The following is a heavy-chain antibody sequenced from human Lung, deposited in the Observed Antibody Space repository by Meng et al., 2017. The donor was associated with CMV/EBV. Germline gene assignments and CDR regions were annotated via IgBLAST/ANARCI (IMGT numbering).Heavy chain of an antibody. CDR1: GFAFRSYS. J-gene: IGHJ4*02. V-gene: IGHV3-21*01. Sequence: GEXXKISCAASGFAFRSYSMNWVRQPPGKGLEWVASISSSVSDVYSADSVKGRFIISRDNGRDSLYLQMNSLRAEDTGVYYCARAGTTVTFFEHWGPGTPVTGAS. CDR2: ISSSVSDV. CDR3: ARAGTTVTFFEH. D-gene: IGHD4-17*01.